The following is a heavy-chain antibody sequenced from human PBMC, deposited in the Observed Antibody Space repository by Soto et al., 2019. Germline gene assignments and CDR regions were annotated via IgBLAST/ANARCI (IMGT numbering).Heavy chain of an antibody. V-gene: IGHV1-24*01. CDR2: FDPEDGET. CDR3: ATGEVAVAGIYYYYGMDV. Sequence: ASVKVSCKVSGYTLTELSMHWVRQAPGKGLEWMGGFDPEDGETIYAQKFQGRVTMTEDTSTDTAYMELSSLRSEDTAVYYCATGEVAVAGIYYYYGMDVWGQGTTVTVSS. J-gene: IGHJ6*02. CDR1: GYTLTELS. D-gene: IGHD6-19*01.